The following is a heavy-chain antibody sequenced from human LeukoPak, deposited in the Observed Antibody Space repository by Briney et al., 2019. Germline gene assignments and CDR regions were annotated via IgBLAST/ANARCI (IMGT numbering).Heavy chain of an antibody. Sequence: GGSLRLSCAASGFTVSSNYMSWVRQAPGKGLEWGSVMYSGGSTYYADSVKGRFIISRDNSKNTLFLQMNSLRADDTAMDYCARKYCGGGSCSSDPAYYFDYWGQGTLVTVSS. J-gene: IGHJ4*02. CDR3: ARKYCGGGSCSSDPAYYFDY. CDR2: MYSGGST. V-gene: IGHV3-53*01. CDR1: GFTVSSNY. D-gene: IGHD2-15*01.